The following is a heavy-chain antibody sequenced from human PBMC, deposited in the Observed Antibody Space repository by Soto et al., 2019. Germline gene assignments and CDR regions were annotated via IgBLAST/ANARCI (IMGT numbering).Heavy chain of an antibody. D-gene: IGHD3-22*01. CDR2: IYYSGST. CDR1: GGSISSGGYY. V-gene: IGHV4-31*03. J-gene: IGHJ4*02. Sequence: SETLSLTCTVSGGSISSGGYYWSWIRQHPGKGLEWIGYIYYSGSTYYNPSLKSRVTISVDTSKNQFSLKLSSVTAADTALFYCAWSTDYYDSSGYIFDYWGQGTLVTVSS. CDR3: AWSTDYYDSSGYIFDY.